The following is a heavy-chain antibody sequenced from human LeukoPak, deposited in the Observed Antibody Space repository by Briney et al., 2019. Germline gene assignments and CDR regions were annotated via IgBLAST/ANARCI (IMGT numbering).Heavy chain of an antibody. CDR1: GYSFTSHN. CDR3: TLYNF. V-gene: IGHV1-3*03. CDR2: INPGNGDT. J-gene: IGHJ4*02. Sequence: ASVKVSCKASGYSFTSHNLHWVRQAPGQGLQWMGWINPGNGDTQSSQEFQGRLTITRDTSASTAYMELSSLRYDDMAVYYCTLYNFWGQGTLVTVSS. D-gene: IGHD2-2*02.